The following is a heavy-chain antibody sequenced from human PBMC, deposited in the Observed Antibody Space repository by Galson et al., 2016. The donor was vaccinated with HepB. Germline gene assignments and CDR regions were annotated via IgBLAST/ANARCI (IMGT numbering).Heavy chain of an antibody. J-gene: IGHJ4*02. CDR1: GYRFPTYG. Sequence: SVKVSCKVSGYRFPTYGISWVRQAPGQGLEWLGWISANSGNTIYARKFQDRVTMTRDTSASTVYMDLRSLRSDDTAVYYCARDVQFRFDYWGQGTLVTVSS. D-gene: IGHD4-11*01. CDR3: ARDVQFRFDY. CDR2: ISANSGNT. V-gene: IGHV1-18*04.